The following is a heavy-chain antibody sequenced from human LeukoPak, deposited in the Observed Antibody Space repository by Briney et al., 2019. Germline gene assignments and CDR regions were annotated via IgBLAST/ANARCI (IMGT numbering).Heavy chain of an antibody. CDR1: GFTFSSYA. Sequence: GSLRLSCAASGFTFSSYAMSWVRQAPGKGLEWVSAISGSGGSTYYADSVKGRFTISRDNSKNTLYLQMNSLRAEDTAVYYCAKGGLVTFGGVIPLGDYWGQGTLVTVSS. CDR2: ISGSGGST. D-gene: IGHD3-16*02. J-gene: IGHJ4*02. V-gene: IGHV3-23*01. CDR3: AKGGLVTFGGVIPLGDY.